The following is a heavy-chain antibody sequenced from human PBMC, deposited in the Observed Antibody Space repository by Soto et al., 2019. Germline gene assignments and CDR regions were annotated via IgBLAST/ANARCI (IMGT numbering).Heavy chain of an antibody. D-gene: IGHD6-13*01. J-gene: IGHJ4*02. V-gene: IGHV1-18*01. Sequence: ASVKGSCKASGYTFASYGFSWVRQAPGQGLEWMGWISAYNGNTNYEQKLQGRVTMTIDTSTSTAYMELRSLRSDDTAVYYCARKAGSSWYYFDYWGQGTPVTVSS. CDR3: ARKAGSSWYYFDY. CDR2: ISAYNGNT. CDR1: GYTFASYG.